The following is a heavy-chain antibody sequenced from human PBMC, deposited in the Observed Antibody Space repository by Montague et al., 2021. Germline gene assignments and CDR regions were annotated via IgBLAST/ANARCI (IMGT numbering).Heavy chain of an antibody. V-gene: IGHV6-1*01. CDR2: TYFRSTWYT. Sequence: CAISGDSVSNNNVARNWIRETPSRGLERLGRTYFRSTWYTDYAVSLKGRIAINPDTAKNQFSLQLNSVTPEDTAVYYCAREGVGDLLFSFDSWGQGTLVTVSS. CDR3: AREGVGDLLFSFDS. J-gene: IGHJ4*02. CDR1: GDSVSNNNVA. D-gene: IGHD3-10*01.